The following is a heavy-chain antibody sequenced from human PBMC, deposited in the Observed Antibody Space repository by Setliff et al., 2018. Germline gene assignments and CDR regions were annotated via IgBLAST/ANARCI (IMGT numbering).Heavy chain of an antibody. V-gene: IGHV3-7*01. CDR2: INQDGDDI. CDR3: ARAVTIFGVITPIYFYYMDV. J-gene: IGHJ6*03. Sequence: GSLRLSCAASGFSFSSFWMSWVRQPPGKGLEWVANINQDGDDIYYTDSVKGRFSISRDNAKNSLHLQMNSLRAEDTALFYCARAVTIFGVITPIYFYYMDVWGKGTTVTVSS. CDR1: GFSFSSFW. D-gene: IGHD3-3*01.